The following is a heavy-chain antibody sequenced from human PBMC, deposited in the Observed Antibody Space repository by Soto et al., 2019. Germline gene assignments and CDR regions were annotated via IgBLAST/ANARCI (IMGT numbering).Heavy chain of an antibody. J-gene: IGHJ4*02. Sequence: QVQLQQWGAGLLKPSETLSLTCAVYGGSFSGYYWSWIRQPPGKGLEWIGEINHSGSTNYNPSLKSRVTISVDTSKNQFSLMLSSVTAADTAVYYCASHSRDYYDSSGYTPFDYWGQGTLVTVSS. D-gene: IGHD3-22*01. CDR1: GGSFSGYY. CDR2: INHSGST. V-gene: IGHV4-34*01. CDR3: ASHSRDYYDSSGYTPFDY.